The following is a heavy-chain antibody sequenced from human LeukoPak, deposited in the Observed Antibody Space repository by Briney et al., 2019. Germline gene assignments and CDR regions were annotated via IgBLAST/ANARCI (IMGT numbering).Heavy chain of an antibody. V-gene: IGHV4-59*01. Sequence: PPETLSLTCTVSGGSISSYYWSWIRQPPGKGLEWIGYIYYSGSTNYNPSLKSRVTISVDTSKNQFSLKLSSVTAADTAVYYCARDRSGYLYGMDVWGQGTTVTVSS. D-gene: IGHD3-3*01. CDR3: ARDRSGYLYGMDV. J-gene: IGHJ6*02. CDR2: IYYSGST. CDR1: GGSISSYY.